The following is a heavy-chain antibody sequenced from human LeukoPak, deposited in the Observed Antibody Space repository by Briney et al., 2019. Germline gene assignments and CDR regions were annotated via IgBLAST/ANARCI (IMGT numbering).Heavy chain of an antibody. D-gene: IGHD1-1*01. J-gene: IGHJ6*02. Sequence: SETLSLTCTVSGGSITTYYWAWIRQPPGKGLEWIGYINYSGSTNYNPSLKSRVTISVDTSKNQFSLKLSSVTAADTAVYYCARAQLNLLVDFGMDVWGQGTTVTVSS. V-gene: IGHV4-59*01. CDR3: ARAQLNLLVDFGMDV. CDR2: INYSGST. CDR1: GGSITTYY.